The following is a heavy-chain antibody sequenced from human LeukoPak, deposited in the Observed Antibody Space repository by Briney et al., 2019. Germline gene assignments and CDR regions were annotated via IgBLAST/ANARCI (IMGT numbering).Heavy chain of an antibody. J-gene: IGHJ4*02. CDR1: GFTFSVFG. CDR3: AKDNSSSWYYSDY. D-gene: IGHD6-13*01. Sequence: GGSLRLSCATSGFTFSVFGMHWVRQAPGKGLEWVAVISYDGSNKFYADSVKGRFTISRDTSKNTLYLQMNSLRAEDTAVYYCAKDNSSSWYYSDYWGQGTLVTVSS. V-gene: IGHV3-30*18. CDR2: ISYDGSNK.